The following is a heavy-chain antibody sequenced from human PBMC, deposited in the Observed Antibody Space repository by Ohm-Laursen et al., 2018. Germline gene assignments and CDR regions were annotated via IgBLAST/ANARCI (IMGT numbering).Heavy chain of an antibody. J-gene: IGHJ4*02. Sequence: SLRLSCSAPGFTFRSYAMSWVRQAPGKGLEWVSTISSSGGNTYYADSVKGRFTISRDNSKNTLYLQMNSLRAEDTAVYYCAKDKQWLVYDYWGQGTLVTVSS. V-gene: IGHV3-23*01. CDR2: ISSSGGNT. CDR3: AKDKQWLVYDY. D-gene: IGHD6-19*01. CDR1: GFTFRSYA.